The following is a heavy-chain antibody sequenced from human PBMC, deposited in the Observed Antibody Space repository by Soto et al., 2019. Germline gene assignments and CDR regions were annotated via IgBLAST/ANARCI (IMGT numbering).Heavy chain of an antibody. Sequence: GGSLRLSCAASGFTFSSYSMNWVRQAPGKGLEWVSYISSSSSTIYYADSVKGRFTISRDNAKNSLYLQMNSLRAEDTAVYYCAGGWGSSGWTADQSGYYGMDVWGQGTTVTVSS. D-gene: IGHD6-19*01. CDR3: AGGWGSSGWTADQSGYYGMDV. V-gene: IGHV3-48*01. CDR1: GFTFSSYS. CDR2: ISSSSSTI. J-gene: IGHJ6*02.